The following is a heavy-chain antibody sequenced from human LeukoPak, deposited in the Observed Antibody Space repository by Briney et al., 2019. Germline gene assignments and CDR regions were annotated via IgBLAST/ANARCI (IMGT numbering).Heavy chain of an antibody. D-gene: IGHD5-18*01. CDR1: GGSISSYY. Sequence: PSETLSLTCTVSGGSISSYYWSWIRQPPGKGLEWIGYIYYSGSTNYNPSLKSRVTISVDTSKNQFSLKLSSVTAADTAVYYCARGGWDTPVDRRRYFDLWGRGTLVTVSS. CDR3: ARGGWDTPVDRRRYFDL. CDR2: IYYSGST. J-gene: IGHJ2*01. V-gene: IGHV4-59*01.